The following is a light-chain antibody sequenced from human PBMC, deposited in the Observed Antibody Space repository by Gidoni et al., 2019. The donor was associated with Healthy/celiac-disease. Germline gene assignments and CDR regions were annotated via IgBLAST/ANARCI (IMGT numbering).Light chain of an antibody. Sequence: DIQLTQSPSSLSASVGDRVTITCRARQSISSYLNWYQQKPGKAPKLLIYGASSLQSGVPSRFSGSGSGTDFTLTISSLQPEDFATYYCQQSYSTVQTFGQGTKVEIK. CDR1: QSISSY. CDR3: QQSYSTVQT. V-gene: IGKV1-39*01. CDR2: GAS. J-gene: IGKJ1*01.